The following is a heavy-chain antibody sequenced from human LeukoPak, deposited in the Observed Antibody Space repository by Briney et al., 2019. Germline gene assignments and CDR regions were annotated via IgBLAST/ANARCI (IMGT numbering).Heavy chain of an antibody. D-gene: IGHD6-13*01. CDR2: ISYDGSNK. CDR3: ARETAPWEGSSWYSNRYYYGMDV. V-gene: IGHV3-30*04. CDR1: GFTFSSYA. J-gene: IGHJ6*04. Sequence: GGSLRLSCAASGFTFSSYAMHWVRQAPGKGLEWVAVISYDGSNKYYADSVKGRFTISRDNSKNTLYLQMNSLRAEDTAVYYCARETAPWEGSSWYSNRYYYGMDVWGKGTTVTVSS.